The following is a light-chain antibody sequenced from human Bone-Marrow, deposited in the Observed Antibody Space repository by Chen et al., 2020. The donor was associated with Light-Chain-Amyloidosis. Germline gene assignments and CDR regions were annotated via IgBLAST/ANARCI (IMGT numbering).Light chain of an antibody. J-gene: IGLJ3*02. CDR2: EDD. Sequence: NFMLTQPHSVSESPGKTVIISCTSSSGSIDTNYVQWYQQRPGSSPTTVIYEDDQRPSGVPDRFSGSIDRSSNSASLTISGLKTEDEADYYCQSYQGSSQGVFGGGTKLTVL. CDR1: SGSIDTNY. CDR3: QSYQGSSQGV. V-gene: IGLV6-57*01.